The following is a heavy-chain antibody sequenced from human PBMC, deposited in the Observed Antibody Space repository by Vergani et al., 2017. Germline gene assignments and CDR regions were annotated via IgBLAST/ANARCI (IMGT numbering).Heavy chain of an antibody. CDR1: GFTFNQYG. V-gene: IGHV3-33*01. Sequence: QVQLVESGGGVVQPGRSLRLSCAASGFTFNQYGMHWVRQAPGKGLEWVAVTWYDGNNKQYADSVKGRFTISRDNSKSTMYLQMNSLRDEDTGVYYCARLLRLLYNRFDPWGQGTLVTVSS. D-gene: IGHD1-14*01. CDR2: TWYDGNNK. J-gene: IGHJ5*02. CDR3: ARLLRLLYNRFDP.